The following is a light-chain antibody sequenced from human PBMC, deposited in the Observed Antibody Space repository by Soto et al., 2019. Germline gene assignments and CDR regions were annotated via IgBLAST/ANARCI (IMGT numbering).Light chain of an antibody. V-gene: IGLV1-40*01. CDR1: SSNIGAGYD. J-gene: IGLJ3*02. CDR3: QAYDTSLRAWV. CDR2: GNN. Sequence: QSVLTQPPSASGAPGQRVTISCTGSSSNIGAGYDAHWYQQVPGTTPKYLISGNNDRPSGVPDRFSGSKSGTSASLAITGLQAEDEGDYNCQAYDTSLRAWVFGGGTQLTVL.